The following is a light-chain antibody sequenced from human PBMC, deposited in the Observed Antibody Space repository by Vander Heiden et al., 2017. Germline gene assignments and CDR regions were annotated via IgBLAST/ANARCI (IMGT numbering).Light chain of an antibody. CDR2: EVK. J-gene: IGLJ2*01. V-gene: IGLV2-8*01. CDR3: SSYASRNNVV. Sequence: SALPPPPSSAWSARPSATISCTATSSDVGGYYYVSWYQQPPGNPPKLIIYEVKQRPSGVPDRFAGPKSGTTASLTVSGLQAEDEAYYYCSSYASRNNVVFGGGTKLTVL. CDR1: SSDVGGYYY.